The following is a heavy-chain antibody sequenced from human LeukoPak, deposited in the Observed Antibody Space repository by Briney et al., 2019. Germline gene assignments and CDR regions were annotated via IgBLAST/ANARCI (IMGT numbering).Heavy chain of an antibody. CDR3: AKGYYGSGSYGWFDP. V-gene: IGHV3-23*01. CDR1: GFTFSSSG. Sequence: GGTLRLSCAASGFTFSSSGMIWVRQAPGKGLEWVSAISGSGDRTYHADSVKGRFTISRDNSKSTLYLHMNSLRAEDTAVYYCAKGYYGSGSYGWFDPWGQGTLVTVSS. J-gene: IGHJ5*02. D-gene: IGHD3-10*01. CDR2: ISGSGDRT.